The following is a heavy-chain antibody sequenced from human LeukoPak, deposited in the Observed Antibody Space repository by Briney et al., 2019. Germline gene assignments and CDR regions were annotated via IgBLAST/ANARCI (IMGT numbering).Heavy chain of an antibody. Sequence: GGSPRLSCAASGFTFSTYWMSWVRQAPGKGLEWVSAISGSGGSTYYADSVKGRFTISRDNSKNTLYLQMNSLRAEDTAVYYCASTTTLLYYFDYWGQGTLVTVSS. V-gene: IGHV3-23*01. CDR1: GFTFSTYW. D-gene: IGHD4-17*01. CDR3: ASTTTLLYYFDY. CDR2: ISGSGGST. J-gene: IGHJ4*02.